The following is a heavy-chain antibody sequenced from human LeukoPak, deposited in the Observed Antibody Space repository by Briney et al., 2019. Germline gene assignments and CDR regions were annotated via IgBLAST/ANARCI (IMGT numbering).Heavy chain of an antibody. CDR2: FDPEDGET. J-gene: IGHJ6*03. CDR3: AKLEYHYYYYYMDV. CDR1: GYTLTELS. V-gene: IGHV1-24*01. Sequence: ASVKVSCKVSGYTLTELSMHWVRQAPGKGLEWMGGFDPEDGETIYAQKFQGRVTMTEDTSTDTAYMELSSLRSEDTAEYYCAKLEYHYYYYYMDVWGKGTTVTVSS. D-gene: IGHD2-2*02.